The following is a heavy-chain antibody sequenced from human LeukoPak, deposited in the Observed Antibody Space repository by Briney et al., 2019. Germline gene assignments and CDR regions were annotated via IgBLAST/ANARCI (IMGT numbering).Heavy chain of an antibody. CDR3: ARDDYGNLDY. CDR2: TYYRSKWTS. D-gene: IGHD4-17*01. V-gene: IGHV6-1*01. CDR1: GDSVSSKSAA. J-gene: IGHJ4*02. Sequence: SQTLSLTCAISGDSVSSKSAAWNWIRQSPSRGLEWLGRTYYRSKWTSGYAESVKSRITINPDTSKNQFSLQLNSVTPEDTAVYYCARDDYGNLDYWGQGTLVTVSS.